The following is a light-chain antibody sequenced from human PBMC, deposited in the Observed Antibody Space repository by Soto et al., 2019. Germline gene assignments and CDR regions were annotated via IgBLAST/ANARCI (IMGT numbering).Light chain of an antibody. Sequence: QSALTQPPSASGSPGQSVTFSCTGTSSDVGGYDYVSWYQHHPGKVPELIIYEVTKRSSGVPDRFSGSKSGNTASLTVSGLQAEDEADYYCSSYGGSDNYVIFGGGTKLTVL. CDR3: SSYGGSDNYVI. J-gene: IGLJ2*01. CDR2: EVT. V-gene: IGLV2-8*01. CDR1: SSDVGGYDY.